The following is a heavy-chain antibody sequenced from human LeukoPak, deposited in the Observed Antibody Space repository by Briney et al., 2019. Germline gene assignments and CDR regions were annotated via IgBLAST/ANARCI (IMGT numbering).Heavy chain of an antibody. CDR3: ARAGITIFGVVRAVAFDI. V-gene: IGHV1-46*01. Sequence: GASVTVSCTASGYTFTSYYMHWVRQAPGQGLEWMGIINPSGGSTSYAQKFQGRVTMTRDTSTSTVYMELSSLRSEDTAVYYCARAGITIFGVVRAVAFDIWGQGTMVTVSS. CDR1: GYTFTSYY. J-gene: IGHJ3*02. D-gene: IGHD3-3*01. CDR2: INPSGGST.